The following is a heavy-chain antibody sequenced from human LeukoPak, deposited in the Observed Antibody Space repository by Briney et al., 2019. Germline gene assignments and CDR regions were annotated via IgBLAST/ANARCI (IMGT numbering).Heavy chain of an antibody. Sequence: ASVKVSCKTSGYRFTGYYLHWIRQAPGQGPEWMGWINPNSGGTNYALKFQGRVTMTRDTSISTVYLELSRLRSDDTAVYYCARDGVATITFDYWGQGTLVTVSS. CDR2: INPNSGGT. CDR1: GYRFTGYY. J-gene: IGHJ4*02. CDR3: ARDGVATITFDY. V-gene: IGHV1-2*02. D-gene: IGHD5-24*01.